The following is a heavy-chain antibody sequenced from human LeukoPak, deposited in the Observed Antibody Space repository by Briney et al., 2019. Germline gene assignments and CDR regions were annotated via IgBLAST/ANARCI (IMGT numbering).Heavy chain of an antibody. D-gene: IGHD1-14*01. CDR2: ITGSGTSV. V-gene: IGHV3-11*01. CDR1: GFTFSDYY. J-gene: IGHJ5*02. Sequence: KPGGSLRLSCAASGFTFSDYYINWIRQAPGRGLEWIAYITGSGTSVYYADSVKGRFSVSRDNAANSVFLQMDSLRVDDSAVYFCTRYPEYSDTWGQGTLVTVSS. CDR3: TRYPEYSDT.